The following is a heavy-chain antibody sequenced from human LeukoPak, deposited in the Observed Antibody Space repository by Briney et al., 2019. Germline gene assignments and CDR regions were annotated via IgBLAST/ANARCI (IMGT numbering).Heavy chain of an antibody. CDR3: ARVPAPVNWFDP. V-gene: IGHV1-69*13. Sequence: ASVKVSCKASGYTFTSYGISWVRQAPGQGLEWMGGIIPIFGTANYAQKFQGRVTITADESTSTAYMELSSLRSEDTAVYYCARVPAPVNWFDPWGQGTLVTVSS. CDR1: GYTFTSYG. CDR2: IIPIFGTA. J-gene: IGHJ5*02. D-gene: IGHD2-2*01.